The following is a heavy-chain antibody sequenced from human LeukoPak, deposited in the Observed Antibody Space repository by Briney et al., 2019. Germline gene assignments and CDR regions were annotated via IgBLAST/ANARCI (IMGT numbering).Heavy chain of an antibody. CDR1: GYTFTIYG. Sequence: ASVKVSCKASGYTFTIYGISWVRQAPGQGLEWMGWISAYNGNTNYAQKLQGRVTMTTDTSTSTAYMELRSLRSDDTAVYYCARDPSVAVAGYFDYWGQGTLVTVSS. CDR3: ARDPSVAVAGYFDY. D-gene: IGHD6-19*01. V-gene: IGHV1-18*01. J-gene: IGHJ4*02. CDR2: ISAYNGNT.